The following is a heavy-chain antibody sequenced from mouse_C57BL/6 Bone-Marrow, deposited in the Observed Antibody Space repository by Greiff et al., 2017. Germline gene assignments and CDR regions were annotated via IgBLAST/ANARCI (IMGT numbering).Heavy chain of an antibody. CDR3: ARSGGNCYYAMDY. CDR2: IYPRSGNT. J-gene: IGHJ4*01. CDR1: GYTFTSYG. V-gene: IGHV1-81*01. D-gene: IGHD2-1*01. Sequence: VKLMESGAELARPGASVKLSCKASGYTFTSYGISWVKQRTGQGLEWIGEIYPRSGNTYYNEKFKGKATLTADKSSSTAYMALRSLTSEDSAVYFCARSGGNCYYAMDYWGQGTSVTVSS.